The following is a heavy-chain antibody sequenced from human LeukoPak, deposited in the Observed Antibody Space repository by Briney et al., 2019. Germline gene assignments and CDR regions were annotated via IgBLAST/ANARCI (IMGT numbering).Heavy chain of an antibody. CDR3: ARVGPRNYDILTGYPNRGFDY. CDR1: GGSFSGYY. D-gene: IGHD3-9*01. Sequence: SETLSLTCAVYGGSFSGYYWSWIRQPPGKGLEWIGEINHSGSTNYNPSLTSRVTISVDTSKNQFSLKLSSVTAADTAVYYCARVGPRNYDILTGYPNRGFDYWGQGTLVTVSS. CDR2: INHSGST. V-gene: IGHV4-34*01. J-gene: IGHJ4*02.